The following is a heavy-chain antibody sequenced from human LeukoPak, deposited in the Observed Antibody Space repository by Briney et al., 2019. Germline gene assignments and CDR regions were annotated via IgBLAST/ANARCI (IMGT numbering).Heavy chain of an antibody. CDR2: INHSGST. Sequence: SETLSLTCAVYGGSFSGYYWSWIRQPPGKGREWIGEINHSGSTNYNPSLKSRVAISVDTSKNQFSPKLSSVTAAVTAVYYCAREVGYWGQGTLVTVSS. J-gene: IGHJ4*02. D-gene: IGHD1-26*01. V-gene: IGHV4-34*01. CDR1: GGSFSGYY. CDR3: AREVGY.